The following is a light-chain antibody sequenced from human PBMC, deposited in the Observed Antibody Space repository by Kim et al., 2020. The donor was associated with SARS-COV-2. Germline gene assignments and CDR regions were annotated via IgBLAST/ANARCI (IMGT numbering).Light chain of an antibody. Sequence: QSALTQPPSVSGSPGLSVTISCTGTSSDIGIYNRVSWYQQPPGTAPKLMIYEVNNRPSGVPDRFSGSKSGNTASLTISGLQAEDEADYYCSSYTSSITWVFGGGTQLTVL. CDR2: EVN. J-gene: IGLJ3*02. CDR1: SSDIGIYNR. CDR3: SSYTSSITWV. V-gene: IGLV2-18*02.